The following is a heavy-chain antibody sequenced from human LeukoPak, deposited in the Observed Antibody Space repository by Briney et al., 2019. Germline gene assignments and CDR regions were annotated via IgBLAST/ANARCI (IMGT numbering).Heavy chain of an antibody. CDR2: IKEDGSDK. D-gene: IGHD6-19*01. Sequence: GGSLRLSCAASGFIFSSYWMAWVRQAPGKGLEWVANIKEDGSDKNYVDSVKGRFTISRDNAKNSLYLQMNSLRAEDTAVYYCARDGYSSGWYPHHPIDYWGQGTLVTVSS. CDR1: GFIFSSYW. CDR3: ARDGYSSGWYPHHPIDY. V-gene: IGHV3-7*01. J-gene: IGHJ4*02.